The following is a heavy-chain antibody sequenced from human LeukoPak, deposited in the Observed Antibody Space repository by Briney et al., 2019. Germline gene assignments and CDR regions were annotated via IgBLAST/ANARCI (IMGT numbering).Heavy chain of an antibody. CDR3: PRPTQRKQQLNSLHPGTYYYYYMDV. J-gene: IGHJ6*03. CDR1: GYTFTGYY. D-gene: IGHD6-13*01. CDR2: INPNSGGT. Sequence: EASVEVSCKASGYTFTGYYMHWVLKAPGQGLEWMGRINPNSGGTNYAQKFQGRVTETRDTSISTAYMELSRLRSDDTAVYYSPRPTQRKQQLNSLHPGTYYYYYMDVWVKGTAVTVSS. V-gene: IGHV1-2*06.